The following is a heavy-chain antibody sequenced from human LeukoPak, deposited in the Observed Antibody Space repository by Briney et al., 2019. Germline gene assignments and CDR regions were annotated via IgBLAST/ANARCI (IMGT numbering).Heavy chain of an antibody. J-gene: IGHJ4*02. Sequence: SETLYLTCAVYGGSFSGYYWSWTPQPPGKGLDWIGEINHIGSTNYNPSLKSRVTISVDTSKNQFSLKLSSVTAADTAVYYCARGAHYYDILTGYPRPQYYFDYWGQGTLVTVSS. D-gene: IGHD3-9*01. CDR1: GGSFSGYY. CDR2: INHIGST. V-gene: IGHV4-34*01. CDR3: ARGAHYYDILTGYPRPQYYFDY.